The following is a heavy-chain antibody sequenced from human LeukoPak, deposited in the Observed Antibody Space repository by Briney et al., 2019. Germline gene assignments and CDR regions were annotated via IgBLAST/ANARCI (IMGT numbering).Heavy chain of an antibody. CDR3: ARGRCSGGSCYLGYFQH. CDR1: GGSISSGSYY. J-gene: IGHJ1*01. V-gene: IGHV4-61*02. CDR2: IYTSGST. Sequence: RASQTLSLTCTVSGGSISSGSYYWSWIRQPAGKGLEWIGRIYTSGSTKYNTSLKSRVTISVDTSKNQFSLKLSSVTAADTAVYYCARGRCSGGSCYLGYFQHWGQGTLVTVSS. D-gene: IGHD2-15*01.